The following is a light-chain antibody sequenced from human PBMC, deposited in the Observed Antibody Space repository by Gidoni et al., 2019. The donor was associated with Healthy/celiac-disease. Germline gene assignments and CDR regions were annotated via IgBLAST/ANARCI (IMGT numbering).Light chain of an antibody. Sequence: SYVLTQPPSVSVAPGTTARITRGGNNIGSKSVHWYQQKPGQAPVLVVYYDSDRPSGIPERFSGANSGNTATLTISRGEAGDEADYYCQVWDSSSDHVVFGGGTKLTVL. CDR3: QVWDSSSDHVV. CDR1: NIGSKS. V-gene: IGLV3-21*03. J-gene: IGLJ2*01. CDR2: YDS.